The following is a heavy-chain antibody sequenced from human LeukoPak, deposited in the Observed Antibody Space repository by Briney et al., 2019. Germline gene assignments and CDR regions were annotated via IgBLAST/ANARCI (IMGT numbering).Heavy chain of an antibody. CDR1: GFTFSNYW. J-gene: IGHJ3*02. Sequence: GGSLRLSCAASGFTFSNYWMHWVRQAPGKGLVWVSRINSAGSSTTYADSVKGRFTISRDSFKNTLYLQMNSLRPEDTAVYYCAKEGDYYGSGSYRDGFDIWGQGTRATVSS. V-gene: IGHV3-74*01. CDR3: AKEGDYYGSGSYRDGFDI. D-gene: IGHD3-10*01. CDR2: INSAGSST.